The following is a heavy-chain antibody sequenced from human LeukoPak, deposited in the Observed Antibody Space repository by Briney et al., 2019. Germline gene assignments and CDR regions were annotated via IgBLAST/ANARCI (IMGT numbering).Heavy chain of an antibody. CDR2: IHYRGSS. CDR1: GGSISSYY. D-gene: IGHD1-26*01. J-gene: IGHJ4*02. CDR3: ACLYGTRTFDY. V-gene: IGHV4-59*08. Sequence: SETLSLTCTVSGGSISSYYWSWIRQPPGKGLEWIGYIHYRGSSNYNPSLKSRVTISVDTSKNQFSLKLSSATAADTSVYHCACLYGTRTFDYWGQGTLVSVSS.